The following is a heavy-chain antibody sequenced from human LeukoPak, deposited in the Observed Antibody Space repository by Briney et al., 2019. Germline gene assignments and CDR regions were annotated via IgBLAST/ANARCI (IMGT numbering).Heavy chain of an antibody. D-gene: IGHD3-22*01. J-gene: IGHJ4*02. Sequence: GGSLRLSCAASGFTFSSYGMSWVRQAPGKGLEWVSAISGSGGSTYYADSVKGRFTISRDNSKNTLYLQMNSLRAEDTAVYYCAKIPSYYYDSSGYYRYWGQGTLVTVSS. CDR1: GFTFSSYG. CDR3: AKIPSYYYDSSGYYRY. CDR2: ISGSGGST. V-gene: IGHV3-23*01.